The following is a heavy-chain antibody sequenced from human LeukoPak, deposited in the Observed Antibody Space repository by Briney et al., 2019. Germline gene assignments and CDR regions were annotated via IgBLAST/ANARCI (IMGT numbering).Heavy chain of an antibody. V-gene: IGHV3-23*01. Sequence: PGGSLRLSCAASGFTFSSDAMNWVRLAPGKGLEWVSSVGGSSGGSTQYADAVKGRFTVSRDNSKNTLYLQMSSLRAEDTAVYYCVKGPGQWLANFDYWGQGTLVTVSS. D-gene: IGHD6-19*01. CDR2: VGGSSGGST. J-gene: IGHJ4*02. CDR3: VKGPGQWLANFDY. CDR1: GFTFSSDA.